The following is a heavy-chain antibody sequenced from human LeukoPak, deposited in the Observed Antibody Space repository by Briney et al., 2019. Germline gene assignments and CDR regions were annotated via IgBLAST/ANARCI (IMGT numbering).Heavy chain of an antibody. V-gene: IGHV3-9*01. CDR2: IGWNSVSV. Sequence: GRSLRVSCTGSGFSFNDHAMHWVRQPPGKGLEWVSGIGWNSVSVAYTDSVKGQFIISRDNARNSLYMQMHSLRAEDTAFYYCAKGPYYDLLTDYSPFDDRVQGTLVTVS. J-gene: IGHJ4*02. CDR1: GFSFNDHA. D-gene: IGHD3-9*01. CDR3: AKGPYYDLLTDYSPFDD.